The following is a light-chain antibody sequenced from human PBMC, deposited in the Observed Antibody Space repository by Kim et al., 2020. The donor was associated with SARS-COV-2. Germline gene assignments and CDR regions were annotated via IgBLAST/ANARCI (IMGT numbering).Light chain of an antibody. Sequence: SVPPEETASITCSGDKLGDKYACWYQQKPGQSPVLVIYQDSKRPSGIPERFSGSNSGNTATLTISGTQAMDEADYYCQAWDSSTYVFGTGTKVTVL. CDR2: QDS. J-gene: IGLJ1*01. CDR3: QAWDSSTYV. CDR1: KLGDKY. V-gene: IGLV3-1*01.